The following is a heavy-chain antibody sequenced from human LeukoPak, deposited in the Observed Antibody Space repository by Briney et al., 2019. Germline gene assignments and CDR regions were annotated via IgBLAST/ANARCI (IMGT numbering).Heavy chain of an antibody. CDR2: IWYDGSNK. CDR3: AREQNWQDAFDI. D-gene: IGHD1-1*01. J-gene: IGHJ3*02. CDR1: GFTFSSYG. Sequence: GGSLRLSCAASGFTFSSYGMHWVRQAPGKGLEWVAVIWYDGSNKCYADSVKGRFTISRDNSKNTLYLQMNSLRAEDTAVYYCAREQNWQDAFDIWGQGTMVTVSS. V-gene: IGHV3-33*01.